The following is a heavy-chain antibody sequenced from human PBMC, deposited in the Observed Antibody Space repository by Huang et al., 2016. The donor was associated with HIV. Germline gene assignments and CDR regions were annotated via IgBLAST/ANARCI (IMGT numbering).Heavy chain of an antibody. CDR3: ARGGLLWFGELST. J-gene: IGHJ5*02. Sequence: QVQLVQSGAEVKKPGASVKVSCKASGYTFTNYDINGVRQATGHGLEWRGWMKPNSGETGLAQKFQGRVTMTRNTSISTAYMELSSLRSEDTAVYYCARGGLLWFGELSTWGQGTLVTVSS. CDR1: GYTFTNYD. CDR2: MKPNSGET. V-gene: IGHV1-8*01. D-gene: IGHD3-10*01.